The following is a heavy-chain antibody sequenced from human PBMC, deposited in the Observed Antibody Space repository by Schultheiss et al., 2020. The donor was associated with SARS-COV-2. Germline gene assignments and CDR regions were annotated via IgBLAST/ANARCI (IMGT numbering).Heavy chain of an antibody. CDR2: VSHSGST. Sequence: SETLSLTCTVSGGSVNTASYYWSWIRQPPGKGLEWIGYVSHSGSTKYNPSLKSRVAMSVDTSKNQFSLRLTSVTAADTAVYYCATGGSTVTGTFDYWGQGTLVTVSS. D-gene: IGHD4-17*01. V-gene: IGHV4-61*01. J-gene: IGHJ4*02. CDR1: GGSVNTASYY. CDR3: ATGGSTVTGTFDY.